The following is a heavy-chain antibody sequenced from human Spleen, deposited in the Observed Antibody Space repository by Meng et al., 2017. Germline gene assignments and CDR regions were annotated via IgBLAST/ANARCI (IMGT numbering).Heavy chain of an antibody. V-gene: IGHV4-31*03. CDR1: GGSISSGGYY. J-gene: IGHJ4*02. D-gene: IGHD5-24*01. CDR2: IYYSGST. CDR3: ASCGDGYDSLCYFDY. Sequence: QVQLQQSGPGLVKPSQTLSLTCSVSGGSISSGGYYWSWIRQHPGKGLEWIGYIYYSGSTYYNPSLKSRLTISVDTSQNQFSLNLNSVTAADTAVYYCASCGDGYDSLCYFDYWGQGTLVTVSS.